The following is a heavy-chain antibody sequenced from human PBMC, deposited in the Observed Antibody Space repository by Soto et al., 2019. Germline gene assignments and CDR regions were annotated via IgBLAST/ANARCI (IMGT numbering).Heavy chain of an antibody. D-gene: IGHD3-3*01. CDR1: GFTFGNYA. CDR3: ARGDSYYDFGIEC. Sequence: PGGSLRLSCAVSGFTFGNYAMSWVRQAPGKGLEWVTAISGSGGRTYYADSVKGRITTSRDNSKNTLFLQMNSLRDEDTAVYYCARGDSYYDFGIECWGQGTVVTVSS. CDR2: ISGSGGRT. V-gene: IGHV3-23*01. J-gene: IGHJ4*02.